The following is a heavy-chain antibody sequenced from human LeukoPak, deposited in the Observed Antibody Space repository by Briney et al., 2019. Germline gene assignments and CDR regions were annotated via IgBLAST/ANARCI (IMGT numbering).Heavy chain of an antibody. CDR3: AREGAYSSGLDY. CDR1: GYTFTSYG. J-gene: IGHJ4*02. V-gene: IGHV1-18*01. CDR2: ISAYNGNT. Sequence: ASVKVSCKASGYTFTSYGISWVRQAPGQGLEWMGWISAYNGNTNYAQKFQGRVTITADKSTSTAYMELSSLRSEDTAVYYCAREGAYSSGLDYWGQGTLVTVSS. D-gene: IGHD6-19*01.